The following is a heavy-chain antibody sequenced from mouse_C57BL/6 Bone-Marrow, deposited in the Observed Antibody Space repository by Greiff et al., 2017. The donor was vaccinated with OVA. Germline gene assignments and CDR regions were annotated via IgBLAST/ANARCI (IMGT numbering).Heavy chain of an antibody. CDR3: ARGAFYYYGSSPFDV. D-gene: IGHD1-1*01. V-gene: IGHV1-72*01. CDR1: GYTFTSYW. Sequence: QVQLQQPGAELVKPGASVKLSCKASGYTFTSYWMHWVKQRPGRGLEWIGRIDPNSGGTKYNEKFKSKATLTVDKPSSTAYMKLSSLTSEDSAVYYCARGAFYYYGSSPFDVWGTGTTVTVSS. CDR2: IDPNSGGT. J-gene: IGHJ1*03.